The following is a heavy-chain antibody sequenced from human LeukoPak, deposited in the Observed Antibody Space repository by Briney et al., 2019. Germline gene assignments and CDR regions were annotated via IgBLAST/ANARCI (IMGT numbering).Heavy chain of an antibody. D-gene: IGHD3-22*01. CDR1: GFTFSNHG. J-gene: IGHJ2*01. Sequence: GGSLRLSCAASGFTFSNHGMSWVRQAPGRGLEWVSAMSGSGGSTYYADSVKGRFTISRDNSKNTLYLQMNSLRAEDTAVYYCAKDGYYDSSAYYYVRYFDLWGRGTLVTVSS. CDR2: MSGSGGST. V-gene: IGHV3-23*01. CDR3: AKDGYYDSSAYYYVRYFDL.